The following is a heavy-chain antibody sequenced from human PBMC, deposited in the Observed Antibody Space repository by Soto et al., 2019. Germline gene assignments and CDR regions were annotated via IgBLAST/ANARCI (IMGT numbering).Heavy chain of an antibody. V-gene: IGHV1-2*02. D-gene: IGHD2-21*01. Sequence: QVQLVQSGAEVKKPGASVKVSCKGSGYTFTGYYLHWVRQAPGQGLEWMGWINPKIGEVKYAQRFQGRVTITSAPSISTVYMELSRLRSDDTAVFYCATMVIDAPEVVPSDYWGQGTLVTVSS. J-gene: IGHJ4*02. CDR3: ATMVIDAPEVVPSDY. CDR1: GYTFTGYY. CDR2: INPKIGEV.